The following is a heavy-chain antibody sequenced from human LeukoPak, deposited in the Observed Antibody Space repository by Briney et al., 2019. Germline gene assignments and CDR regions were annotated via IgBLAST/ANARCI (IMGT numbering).Heavy chain of an antibody. CDR3: ARITYYDFWSEYDAFDI. J-gene: IGHJ3*02. CDR2: INPNSGGT. Sequence: GASVKVSCKASGYTFTGYYMHWVRQAPGQGLEWMGWINPNSGGTNYAQKFQGRVTMTRDTSISTAYMELSGLRSDDTAVYYCARITYYDFWSEYDAFDIWGQGTMVTVSS. D-gene: IGHD3-3*01. CDR1: GYTFTGYY. V-gene: IGHV1-2*02.